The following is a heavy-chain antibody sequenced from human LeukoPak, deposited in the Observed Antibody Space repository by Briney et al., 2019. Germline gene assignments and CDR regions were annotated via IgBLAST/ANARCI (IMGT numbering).Heavy chain of an antibody. CDR3: ARSGYSGGWSNYYYYGMDV. J-gene: IGHJ6*02. V-gene: IGHV3-48*03. Sequence: GGSLRLFCAASGFTFSSYEMNWVRQAPGKGLEWVSYISSSGSTIYYADSVKGRFTISRDNAKNSLYLQMNSLRAEDTAVYYCARSGYSGGWSNYYYYGMDVWGQGTTVTVSS. D-gene: IGHD6-19*01. CDR2: ISSSGSTI. CDR1: GFTFSSYE.